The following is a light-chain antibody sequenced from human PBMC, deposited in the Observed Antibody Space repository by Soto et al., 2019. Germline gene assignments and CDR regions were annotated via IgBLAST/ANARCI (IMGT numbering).Light chain of an antibody. CDR1: QSVSSY. Sequence: ENGLTQSPATVSLSPGERATLSCRASQSVSSYLAWYQQKPGQAPRLLIYDASNRATGIPDRFRGSGSGTDFTLTISRLEPEDFAVYYCQHYGSSTRTFGQGTKVDI. CDR2: DAS. V-gene: IGKV3-20*01. J-gene: IGKJ1*01. CDR3: QHYGSSTRT.